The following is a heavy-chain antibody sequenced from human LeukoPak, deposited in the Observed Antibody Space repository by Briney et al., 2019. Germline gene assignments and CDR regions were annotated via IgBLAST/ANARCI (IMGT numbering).Heavy chain of an antibody. CDR3: ARKLALIAASPYFDY. CDR2: IYYSGST. CDR1: GGSISSSSYY. V-gene: IGHV4-39*01. D-gene: IGHD6-6*01. Sequence: PSETLSLTCTVSGGSISSSSYYWGWIRQPPGKGLEWIGSIYYSGSTYYNPSLKSRVTISVDTSKNQFSLKLSSVTAADTALYYCARKLALIAASPYFDYWGQGTLVTVSS. J-gene: IGHJ4*02.